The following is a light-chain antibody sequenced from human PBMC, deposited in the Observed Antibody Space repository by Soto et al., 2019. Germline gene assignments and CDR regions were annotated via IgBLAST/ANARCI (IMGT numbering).Light chain of an antibody. Sequence: QSALTQPASVSGSPGQSITISCAGTSSDVRTYNYVSWYQQHPGKAPKLMIYEVSNRPSGVSNRFSGSKSGNTASLTISGLQADDEADYYCSSYTGTSTVVFGGGTKLTVL. V-gene: IGLV2-14*01. CDR1: SSDVRTYNY. J-gene: IGLJ2*01. CDR2: EVS. CDR3: SSYTGTSTVV.